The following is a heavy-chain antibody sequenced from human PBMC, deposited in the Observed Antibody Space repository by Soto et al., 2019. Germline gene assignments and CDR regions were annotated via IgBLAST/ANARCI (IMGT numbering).Heavy chain of an antibody. CDR2: INAGNGNT. CDR1: GYTFTSYA. J-gene: IGHJ5*02. D-gene: IGHD3-16*01. Sequence: ASVKVSCKASGYTFTSYAMHWVLQAPGQRLEWMGWINAGNGNTKYSQKFQGRVTITRDTSASTAYMELSSLRSEDTAVYYCARDGVGDLFDPWGQGTLVTVSS. CDR3: ARDGVGDLFDP. V-gene: IGHV1-3*01.